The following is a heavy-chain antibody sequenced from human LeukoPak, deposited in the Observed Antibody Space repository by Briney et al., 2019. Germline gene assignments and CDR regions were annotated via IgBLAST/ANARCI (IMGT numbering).Heavy chain of an antibody. D-gene: IGHD3-3*01. CDR2: IRYDGSNK. CDR3: AKDMNDFWSGYYTQGFDY. V-gene: IGHV3-30*02. CDR1: GFTFSSYG. J-gene: IGHJ4*02. Sequence: PGGSLRLSCAASGFTFSSYGMHWVRQAPGKGLEWVAFIRYDGSNKYYADSVKGRFTISRDNSKDTLYLQMNSLRAEDTAVYYCAKDMNDFWSGYYTQGFDYWGQGTLVTVSS.